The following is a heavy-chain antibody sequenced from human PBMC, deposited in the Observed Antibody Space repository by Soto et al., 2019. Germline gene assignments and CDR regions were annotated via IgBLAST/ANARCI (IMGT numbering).Heavy chain of an antibody. D-gene: IGHD3-10*01. Sequence: QVQLVQSGAEVKKPGASVKVSCKASGYTFTSYGISWVRQAPGQGLEWMGWISAYNGNTNDAQKLQGRVTMTTDTSTSTAYMELRSLRSDDTAVYYCARDYGSGSYYKGRAFDIWGQGTMVTVSS. V-gene: IGHV1-18*01. CDR2: ISAYNGNT. CDR3: ARDYGSGSYYKGRAFDI. J-gene: IGHJ3*02. CDR1: GYTFTSYG.